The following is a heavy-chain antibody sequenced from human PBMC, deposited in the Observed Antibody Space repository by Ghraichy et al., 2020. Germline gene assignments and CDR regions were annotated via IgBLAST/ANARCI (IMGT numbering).Heavy chain of an antibody. CDR3: ARGHASFDY. CDR1: GFTFSDHF. V-gene: IGHV3-72*01. CDR2: SRNKANRYTT. Sequence: GESLNISCAASGFTFSDHFMDWVRQAPGKGLEWLGRSRNKANRYTTEYAASVKGRFTVSRDESMNSLYLQMSSLKTEDTAVYYCARGHASFDYWGQGVLVTVSS. J-gene: IGHJ4*02.